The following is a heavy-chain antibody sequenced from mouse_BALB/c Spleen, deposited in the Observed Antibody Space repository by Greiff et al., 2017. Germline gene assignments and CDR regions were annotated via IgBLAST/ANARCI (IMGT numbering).Heavy chain of an antibody. Sequence: EVKLVESGPGLVKPSQSLSLTCTVTGYSITSDYAWNWIRQFPGNKLEWMGYISYSGSTSYNPSLKSRISITRDTSKNQFFLQLNSVTTEDTATYYCARTRGWEAWFAYWGQGTLVTVSA. V-gene: IGHV3-2*02. CDR2: ISYSGST. D-gene: IGHD4-1*01. CDR1: GYSITSDYA. J-gene: IGHJ3*01. CDR3: ARTRGWEAWFAY.